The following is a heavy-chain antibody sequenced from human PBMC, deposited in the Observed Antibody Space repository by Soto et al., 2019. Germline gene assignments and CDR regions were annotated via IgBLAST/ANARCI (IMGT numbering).Heavy chain of an antibody. CDR1: GFTFDDYT. CDR3: AKVTPLCSTSCYWGPFDY. CDR2: ISWDGGST. Sequence: EVQLVESGGVVVQPGGSLRLSCAASGFTFDDYTMHWVRQAPGKGLEWVSLISWDGGSTYYADSVKGRFTISRDNSKNSLYLQMNSLRTEDTALYYCAKVTPLCSTSCYWGPFDYWGQGTLVTVSS. D-gene: IGHD2-2*01. V-gene: IGHV3-43*01. J-gene: IGHJ4*02.